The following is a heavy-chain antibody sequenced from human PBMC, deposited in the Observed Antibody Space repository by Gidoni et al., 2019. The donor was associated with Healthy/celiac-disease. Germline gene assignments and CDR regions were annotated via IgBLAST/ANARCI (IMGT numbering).Heavy chain of an antibody. CDR1: GGSFSGYY. CDR3: ARAGGSGSYYHDY. V-gene: IGHV4-34*01. CDR2: INHSGST. Sequence: QVQLQQWGAGLLKPSETLSLTCAVYGGSFSGYYWSWIRQPPGKGLEWIGEINHSGSTNYNPSLKSRVTISVDTSKNQFSLKLSSVTAADTAVYYCARAGGSGSYYHDYWGQGTLVTVSS. J-gene: IGHJ4*02. D-gene: IGHD3-10*01.